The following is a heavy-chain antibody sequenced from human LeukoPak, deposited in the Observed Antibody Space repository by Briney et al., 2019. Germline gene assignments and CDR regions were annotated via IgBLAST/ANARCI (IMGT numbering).Heavy chain of an antibody. CDR2: ISGSGGST. Sequence: GGSLRLSCAASGFTFSSYAMSWVRQAPGKGLEWVSAISGSGGSTYYADSVKGRFTISRDNAKNSLYLQMNSLRAEDTAVYYCARGDYGSGTRNWGQGTLVTVSS. CDR3: ARGDYGSGTRN. D-gene: IGHD3-10*01. J-gene: IGHJ4*02. CDR1: GFTFSSYA. V-gene: IGHV3-23*01.